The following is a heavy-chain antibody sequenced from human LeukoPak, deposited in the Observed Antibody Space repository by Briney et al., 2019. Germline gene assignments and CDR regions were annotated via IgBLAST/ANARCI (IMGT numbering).Heavy chain of an antibody. D-gene: IGHD6-25*01. J-gene: IGHJ6*02. CDR1: GGSISSYY. V-gene: IGHV4-59*08. CDR2: IYYSGST. CDR3: ARRAAPYGMDV. Sequence: SETLSLNCTVSGGSISSYYWSWIRQPPGKGLEWIGYIYYSGSTNYNPSLKSRVTISVDTSKNQFSLKLSSVTAADTAVYYCARRAAPYGMDVWGQGTTVTVSS.